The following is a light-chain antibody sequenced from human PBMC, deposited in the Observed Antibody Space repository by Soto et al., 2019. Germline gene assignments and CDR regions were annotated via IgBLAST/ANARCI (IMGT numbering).Light chain of an antibody. CDR1: QRINSW. CDR2: DAS. Sequence: DIQMTQSPSTLSASVGDRVPITCRASQRINSWLAWYQQRPGKAPKLLIYDASSLESGVPSRFSGSGSGTEFTLTISSLQPEDFATYYCQQYDSYSETFGQGTKVDI. V-gene: IGKV1-5*01. J-gene: IGKJ1*01. CDR3: QQYDSYSET.